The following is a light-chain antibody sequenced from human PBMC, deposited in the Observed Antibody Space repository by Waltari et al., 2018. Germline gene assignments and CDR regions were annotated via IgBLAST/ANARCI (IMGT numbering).Light chain of an antibody. Sequence: DIQMTQSPSTLSASVGDRVTITCRASQSISSWLAWYQQRPGKAPRLLIYKASTLESGVPSRFSGSGSGTEFTLTITGLQPDDFATYYCQQYSTYLRTFGQGTKVEIK. J-gene: IGKJ1*01. CDR3: QQYSTYLRT. V-gene: IGKV1-5*03. CDR2: KAS. CDR1: QSISSW.